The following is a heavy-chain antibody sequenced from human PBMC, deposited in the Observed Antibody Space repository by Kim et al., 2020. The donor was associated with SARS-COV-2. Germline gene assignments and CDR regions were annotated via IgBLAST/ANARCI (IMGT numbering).Heavy chain of an antibody. V-gene: IGHV3-9*01. D-gene: IGHD3-3*01. CDR3: AKAQRTIFGVVTVDDAFDI. Sequence: GRFTISRDNAKNALYLQMNSLRAEDTALYYCAKAQRTIFGVVTVDDAFDIWGQGTMVTVSS. J-gene: IGHJ3*02.